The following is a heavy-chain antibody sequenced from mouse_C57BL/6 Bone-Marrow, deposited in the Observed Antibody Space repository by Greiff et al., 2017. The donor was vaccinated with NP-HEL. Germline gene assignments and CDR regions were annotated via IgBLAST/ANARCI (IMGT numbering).Heavy chain of an antibody. CDR3: TTGGTTVVDY. J-gene: IGHJ2*01. V-gene: IGHV14-4*01. D-gene: IGHD1-1*01. Sequence: EVQLQQSGAELVRPGASVKLSCTASGFNIKDDYMHWVKQRPEQGLEWIGWIDPENGDTEYASKFQGKATITADKSSNTAYLQLSSLTSEDTAVYYCTTGGTTVVDYWGQGTTLTVSS. CDR1: GFNIKDDY. CDR2: IDPENGDT.